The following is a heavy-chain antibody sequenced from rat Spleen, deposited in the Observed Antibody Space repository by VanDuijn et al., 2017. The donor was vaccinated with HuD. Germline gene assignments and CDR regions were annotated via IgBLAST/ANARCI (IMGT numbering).Heavy chain of an antibody. J-gene: IGHJ2*01. Sequence: EVQLVESGGGLVQPGWSLKLSCAASGFTFSDYSMAWVRQAPKKGLEWVATISYDDSSTYYRDTVKGRFTISRDNSKNTLNLEMNSLRSEDTAMYYCAACGPSHYFDYWGQGVMVTVSS. CDR2: ISYDDSST. CDR1: GFTFSDYS. V-gene: IGHV5-7*01. CDR3: AACGPSHYFDY. D-gene: IGHD4-1*01.